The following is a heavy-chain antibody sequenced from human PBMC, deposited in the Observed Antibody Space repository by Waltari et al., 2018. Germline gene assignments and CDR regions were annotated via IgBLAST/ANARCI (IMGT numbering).Heavy chain of an antibody. CDR1: GFTFSRHG. J-gene: IGHJ4*02. CDR2: IRYDGSNK. V-gene: IGHV3-30*02. D-gene: IGHD5-12*01. Sequence: QVQLVESGGGVVQPGGSLRLSCAASGFTFSRHGMPWVRQAPGKGLEWVAFIRYDGSNKYYADSVKGRFTISRDNSKNTLYLQMNSLRAEDTAVYYCAKDYLAVATIDGAYWGQGTLVTVSS. CDR3: AKDYLAVATIDGAY.